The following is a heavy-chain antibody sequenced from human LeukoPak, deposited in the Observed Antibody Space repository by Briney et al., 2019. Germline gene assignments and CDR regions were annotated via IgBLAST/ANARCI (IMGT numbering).Heavy chain of an antibody. Sequence: SETLSLTCTVSGGSISSSSYYWGWIRQPPGKGLEWIGSIYYSGSTYYNPSLKSRVTISVDTSKNQFSLKLSSVTAADTAVYYCASGYYYGSPTEGWFDPWGQGTLVTVSS. CDR1: GGSISSSSYY. J-gene: IGHJ5*02. CDR2: IYYSGST. CDR3: ASGYYYGSPTEGWFDP. D-gene: IGHD3-10*01. V-gene: IGHV4-39*01.